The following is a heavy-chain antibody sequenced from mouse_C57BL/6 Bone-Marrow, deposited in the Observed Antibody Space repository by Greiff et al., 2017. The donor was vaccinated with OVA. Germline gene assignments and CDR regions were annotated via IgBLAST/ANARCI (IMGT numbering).Heavy chain of an antibody. CDR3: ARRGVVAKGYWYFDV. CDR2: FYPSDSVT. D-gene: IGHD1-1*01. Sequence: QVQLQQPGAELVRPGSSVKLSCKASGYTFTSYWMDWVKQRPGQGLEWIGNFYPSDSVTHSNQTFKDKATLTVDKSSSTAYMQLSSLTSEDSAVYYGARRGVVAKGYWYFDVWGTGTTVTVSS. J-gene: IGHJ1*03. V-gene: IGHV1-61*01. CDR1: GYTFTSYW.